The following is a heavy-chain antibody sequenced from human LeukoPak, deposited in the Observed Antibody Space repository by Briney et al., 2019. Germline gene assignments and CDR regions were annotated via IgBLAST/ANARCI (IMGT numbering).Heavy chain of an antibody. V-gene: IGHV3-43D*03. Sequence: GGSLRLSCAASEFTFDDYAMHWVRQAPGKGLEWVSLISWDGGSTYYADSVKGRFTISRDNSKNPLYLQMNSLRAEDTALYYCAKGGYSYGYEGLDYWGQGTLVTVSS. CDR3: AKGGYSYGYEGLDY. J-gene: IGHJ4*02. CDR1: EFTFDDYA. CDR2: ISWDGGST. D-gene: IGHD5-18*01.